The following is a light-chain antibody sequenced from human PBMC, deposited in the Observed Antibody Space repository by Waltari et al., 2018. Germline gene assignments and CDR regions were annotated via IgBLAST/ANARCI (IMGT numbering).Light chain of an antibody. Sequence: EIVMTQSPATLSVSPGERATLSCRASQSVSSNLAWYQQKPGQAPRLLIYGASTSATGIPARCSGSGSRTEFTLAISSLQSEDFAVYYCQQYNNWPPWTFGQGTKVEIK. J-gene: IGKJ1*01. CDR2: GAS. CDR3: QQYNNWPPWT. CDR1: QSVSSN. V-gene: IGKV3-15*01.